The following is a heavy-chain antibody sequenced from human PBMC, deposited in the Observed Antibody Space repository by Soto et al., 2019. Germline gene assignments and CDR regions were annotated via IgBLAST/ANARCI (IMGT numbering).Heavy chain of an antibody. CDR3: AKDYTWGRNYGDYGGADY. V-gene: IGHV3-30*18. CDR1: GFTFSNYG. CDR2: IAYDGSNK. J-gene: IGHJ4*02. Sequence: QVQLMESGGGVVQPGRSLRLSCAASGFTFSNYGMHWVRQTPGRGLEWVAAIAYDGSNKYYGDSVKGRFTISRDKSKKTLYLEMISLRVEDTAVYYCAKDYTWGRNYGDYGGADYWGQGTLVTVSS. D-gene: IGHD4-17*01.